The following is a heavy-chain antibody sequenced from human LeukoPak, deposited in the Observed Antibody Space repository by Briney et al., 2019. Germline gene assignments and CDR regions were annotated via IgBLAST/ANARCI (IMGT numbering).Heavy chain of an antibody. CDR3: ASLVATDPLRQPAYGDYALEP. J-gene: IGHJ4*02. CDR2: ISSSSSYI. D-gene: IGHD4-17*01. CDR1: GFTFSSYS. Sequence: GGSLRLSCAASGFTFSSYSMNWVRQAPGKGLEWVSSISSSSSYIYYADSVKGRFTISRDNAKNSLYLQMNSLRAEDTAVYYCASLVATDPLRQPAYGDYALEPWGQRTLVTVSS. V-gene: IGHV3-21*01.